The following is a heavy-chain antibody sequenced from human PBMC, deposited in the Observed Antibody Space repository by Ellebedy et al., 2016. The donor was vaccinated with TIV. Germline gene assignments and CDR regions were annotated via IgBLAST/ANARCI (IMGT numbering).Heavy chain of an antibody. CDR2: INHSGST. CDR3: ARTTAVTTASWDY. J-gene: IGHJ4*02. V-gene: IGHV4-34*01. D-gene: IGHD4-11*01. Sequence: MPSETLSLTCTVYGGSFSGYYWSWIRQPPGKGLEWIGEINHSGSTNYNPSLKSLVTISIDTSRNQFSLKLSSVTAADTAVYFCARTTAVTTASWDYWGQGTLVTVSS. CDR1: GGSFSGYY.